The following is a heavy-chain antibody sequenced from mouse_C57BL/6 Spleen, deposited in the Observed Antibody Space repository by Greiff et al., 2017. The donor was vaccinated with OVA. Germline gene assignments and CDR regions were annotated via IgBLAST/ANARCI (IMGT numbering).Heavy chain of an antibody. Sequence: QVQLQQSGAELMKPGASVKLSCKATGYTFTGYWIEWVKQRPGHGLEWIGEILPGSGSTNYNEKFKGKATFTADTSSNTAYMQLSSLTTEDSAIYYCARRGRVVARGYYFDYWGQGTTLTVAS. CDR3: ARRGRVVARGYYFDY. J-gene: IGHJ2*01. V-gene: IGHV1-9*01. D-gene: IGHD1-1*01. CDR2: ILPGSGST. CDR1: GYTFTGYW.